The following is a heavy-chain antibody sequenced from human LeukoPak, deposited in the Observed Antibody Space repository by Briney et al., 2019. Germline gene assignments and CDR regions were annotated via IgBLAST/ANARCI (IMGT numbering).Heavy chain of an antibody. Sequence: GGSLRLSCAASGFTFSSYGMHWVRQAPGKGLEWVSAISGSGGSTYYADSVKGRFTISRDNSKNTLYLQMNSLRAEDTAVYYCVKDIRAVADPYDYWGQGTLVTVSS. CDR2: ISGSGGST. CDR3: VKDIRAVADPYDY. J-gene: IGHJ4*02. D-gene: IGHD6-19*01. V-gene: IGHV3-23*01. CDR1: GFTFSSYG.